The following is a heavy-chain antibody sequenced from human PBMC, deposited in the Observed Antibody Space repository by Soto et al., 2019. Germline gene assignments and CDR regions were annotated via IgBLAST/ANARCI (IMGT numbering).Heavy chain of an antibody. CDR1: GFTFTSYG. J-gene: IGHJ6*02. V-gene: IGHV1-18*04. D-gene: IGHD3-10*01. Sequence: ASVKVSCKASGFTFTSYGISWVRQAPGQGLEWMAWISIYNDNTKYAQKFQGRIAMTTDTSTSTAYMELRSLRSDDTAVYYCARETYYFGSGTYDDGMDVWGQGTTVTVSS. CDR2: ISIYNDNT. CDR3: ARETYYFGSGTYDDGMDV.